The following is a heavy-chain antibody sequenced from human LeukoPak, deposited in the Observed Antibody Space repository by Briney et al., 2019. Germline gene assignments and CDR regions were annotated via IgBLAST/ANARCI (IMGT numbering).Heavy chain of an antibody. J-gene: IGHJ5*02. CDR3: ARGRGGTFYIYDS. D-gene: IGHD1-26*01. Sequence: SETLSLTCNVSSGSISPYFWSWVRQSPGKGLEWIGYSHYTGTTKYNPSLKSRLSISLDKSKNLFSLNLGSVTAADTAVYYCARGRGGTFYIYDSWGQGTLVTVSS. CDR2: SHYTGTT. CDR1: SGSISPYF. V-gene: IGHV4-59*01.